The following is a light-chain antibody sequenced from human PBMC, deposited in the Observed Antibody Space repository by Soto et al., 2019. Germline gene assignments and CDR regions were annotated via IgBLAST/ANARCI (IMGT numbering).Light chain of an antibody. CDR2: EVR. CDR3: SSYAISTAYL. CDR1: SSDVGGYDY. Sequence: QSALTQPASVSGSPGQSITISCTGTSSDVGGYDYVSWYQLHPGKAPKLMVFEVRNRPSGVSYRFSGSKSGNTASLTISWLQAEYDADYCCSSYAISTAYLFGTGTKLTVL. J-gene: IGLJ1*01. V-gene: IGLV2-14*01.